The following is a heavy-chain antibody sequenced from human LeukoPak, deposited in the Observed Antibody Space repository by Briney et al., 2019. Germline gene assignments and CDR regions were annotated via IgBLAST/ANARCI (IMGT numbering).Heavy chain of an antibody. CDR3: ARVRGVSGP. Sequence: KSWDTLSLTCSVSWVSISIIMYYWGWIRQPRGEGLGWIGSMYYSGSTYYNPSPTSRVTLSVDTSTKQLSLKLRSVPAADTAVYYCARVRGVSGPWGQGNLVTVSS. D-gene: IGHD3-10*01. V-gene: IGHV4-39*01. J-gene: IGHJ4*02. CDR1: WVSISIIMYY. CDR2: MYYSGST.